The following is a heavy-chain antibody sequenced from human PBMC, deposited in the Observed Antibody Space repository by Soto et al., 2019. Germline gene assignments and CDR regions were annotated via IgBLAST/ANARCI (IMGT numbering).Heavy chain of an antibody. CDR3: ARVEADTAMVTYYYYGMDV. CDR2: VIPIFGTA. D-gene: IGHD5-18*01. CDR1: GGTFSSYA. Sequence: ASVKVSCKASGGTFSSYAISWVRQAPGQGLEWMGGVIPIFGTANYAQKFQGRVTITADESTSTAYMELSSLRSEDTAVYYCARVEADTAMVTYYYYGMDVWGQGTTVTVSS. V-gene: IGHV1-69*13. J-gene: IGHJ6*02.